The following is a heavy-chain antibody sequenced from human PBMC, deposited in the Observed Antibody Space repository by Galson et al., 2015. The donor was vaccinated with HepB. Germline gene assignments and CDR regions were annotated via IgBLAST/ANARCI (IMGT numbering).Heavy chain of an antibody. D-gene: IGHD3-10*01. J-gene: IGHJ4*02. CDR2: TYFRSQWRI. V-gene: IGHV6-1*01. Sequence: CAISGDSVTSNSAVWNWIRQSPSRGLEWLGRTYFRSQWRIDYSVSVKSRITINADTSQNQFSLHLNSMTPEDTAVYYCAYGSDNWGQGTLVTVSS. CDR1: GDSVTSNSAV. CDR3: AYGSDN.